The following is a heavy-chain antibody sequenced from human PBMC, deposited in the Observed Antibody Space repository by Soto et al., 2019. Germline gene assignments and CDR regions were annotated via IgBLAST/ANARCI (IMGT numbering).Heavy chain of an antibody. CDR2: MNPNSGNT. Sequence: ASVKVSCKASGYTFTSYDINWVRQATGQGLEWMGWMNPNSGNTGYAQKFQGRVTMTRNTSISTAYMELSSLRSEDTAVYYCARGRHYDFWSGYYPADYYYYYMDVWGKGTTVTVSS. CDR1: GYTFTSYD. V-gene: IGHV1-8*01. J-gene: IGHJ6*03. D-gene: IGHD3-3*01. CDR3: ARGRHYDFWSGYYPADYYYYYMDV.